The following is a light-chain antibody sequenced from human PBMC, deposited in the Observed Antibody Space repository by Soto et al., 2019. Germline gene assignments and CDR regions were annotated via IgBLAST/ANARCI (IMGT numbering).Light chain of an antibody. Sequence: QPVLTQSPSVSGAPGQRVTISCTGSSSNLGADYDVHWYQHLPGALPKLLVFGNNNRPSGVPDRFSGSKSGASASLAITGLQAEDEATYFCQSYDSSLGGSVIFGGGTKLTVL. CDR1: SSNLGADYD. V-gene: IGLV1-40*01. CDR3: QSYDSSLGGSVI. J-gene: IGLJ2*01. CDR2: GNN.